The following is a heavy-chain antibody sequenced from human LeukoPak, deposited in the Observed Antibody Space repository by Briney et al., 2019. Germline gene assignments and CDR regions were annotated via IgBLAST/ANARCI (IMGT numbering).Heavy chain of an antibody. D-gene: IGHD3-3*01. J-gene: IGHJ4*02. V-gene: IGHV3-23*01. CDR2: ISGSSSST. CDR1: GFTFRSFA. CDR3: AKDPYYDFWSAPPPGY. Sequence: PGGSLRLSCAASGFTFRSFAMSWVRQAPGKGLEWVSAISGSSSSTYYADSVKGRFTISRDNSKNTLYLQMNSLRAEDTAVYYCAKDPYYDFWSAPPPGYWGQGTLVTVSS.